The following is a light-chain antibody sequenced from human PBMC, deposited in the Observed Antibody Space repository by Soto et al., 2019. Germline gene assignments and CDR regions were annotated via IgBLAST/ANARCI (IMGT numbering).Light chain of an antibody. CDR2: GAS. CDR1: QSVSSD. Sequence: EIVMTQSPATLSVCPGERATLSCRASQSVSSDLAWYHQKPGQAPRLLIYGASTRATGIPARFSGSGSGTEFTLTINSLQSEDFAVYYCQQYNNWPRTFGQGTKVEIK. V-gene: IGKV3-15*01. J-gene: IGKJ1*01. CDR3: QQYNNWPRT.